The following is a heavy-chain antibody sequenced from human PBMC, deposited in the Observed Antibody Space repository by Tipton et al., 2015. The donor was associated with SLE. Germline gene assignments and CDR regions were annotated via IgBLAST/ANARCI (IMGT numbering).Heavy chain of an antibody. Sequence: TLSLTCTVSGGSISSHYWSWIRQPPGKGLEWIGYIYHSGSTNYNPSLKSRVTISVDKSKNQFSLKLSSVTAADTAVYYCASVAGTGGWIDPWGQGTLVTVSS. J-gene: IGHJ5*02. CDR2: IYHSGST. V-gene: IGHV4-59*04. CDR1: GGSISSHY. CDR3: ASVAGTGGWIDP. D-gene: IGHD6-19*01.